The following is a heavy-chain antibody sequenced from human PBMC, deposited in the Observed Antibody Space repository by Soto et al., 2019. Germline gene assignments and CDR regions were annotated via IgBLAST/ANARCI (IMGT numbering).Heavy chain of an antibody. J-gene: IGHJ5*02. CDR2: IYYSGST. CDR3: ARVNFWCGRSNPDKGWFDP. Sequence: SETLSLTCTVSGGSISSSSYYWGWIRQPPGKGLEWIGSIYYSGSTYYNPSLKSRVTISVDTSKNQFSLKLSSVTAADTAVYYCARVNFWCGRSNPDKGWFDPWGQGTLVTDSS. D-gene: IGHD3-3*01. CDR1: GGSISSSSYY. V-gene: IGHV4-39*01.